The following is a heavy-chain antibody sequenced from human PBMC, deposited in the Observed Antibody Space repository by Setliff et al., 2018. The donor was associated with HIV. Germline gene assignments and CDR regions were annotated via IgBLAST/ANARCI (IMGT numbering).Heavy chain of an antibody. D-gene: IGHD2-21*02. J-gene: IGHJ3*02. V-gene: IGHV1-18*01. CDR2: ISTYNGNT. CDR3: ARDEGASCGGDCYNHDAFDI. Sequence: ASVKVSCKASGSTFTSYGINWVRQAPGQGLEWMGRISTYNGNTVYAQNLQGRITMTTDTSTSTVYMELRSLRSDDTAVYYCARDEGASCGGDCYNHDAFDIWGQGTKVTV. CDR1: GSTFTSYG.